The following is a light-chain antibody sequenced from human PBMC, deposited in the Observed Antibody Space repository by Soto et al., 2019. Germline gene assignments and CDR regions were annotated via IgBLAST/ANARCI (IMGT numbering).Light chain of an antibody. J-gene: IGKJ3*01. CDR3: QQYGSSPFT. CDR1: QNVRKN. Sequence: ETVMTQSPVALSVSPGERATLSCRARQNVRKNLAWYQQKPGQAPRLLIYGASTRATGIPARFSGDGSGTEFTLTIDSLQSEDFAVYYCQQYGSSPFTFGPGTKVDIK. V-gene: IGKV3-15*01. CDR2: GAS.